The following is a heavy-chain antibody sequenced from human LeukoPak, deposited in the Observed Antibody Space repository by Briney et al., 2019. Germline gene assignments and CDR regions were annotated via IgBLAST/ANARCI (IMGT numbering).Heavy chain of an antibody. CDR2: IYYSGSS. CDR3: AKEGTVTTFVWVDV. CDR1: GGSISSYY. Sequence: PSETLSLTCTVSGGSISSYYWSWIRQPPGKGLEWIGYIYYSGSSNYNPSLKSRVTISVDTFKNQFSLKLSSVTAADTAVYYCAKEGTVTTFVWVDVWGQGTTVTVSS. J-gene: IGHJ6*02. D-gene: IGHD4-17*01. V-gene: IGHV4-59*01.